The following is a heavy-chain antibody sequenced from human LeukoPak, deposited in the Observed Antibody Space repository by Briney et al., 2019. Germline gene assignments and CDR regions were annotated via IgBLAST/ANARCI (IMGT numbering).Heavy chain of an antibody. CDR3: AREGGSSWYSRDFYYIDV. D-gene: IGHD6-13*01. J-gene: IGHJ6*03. CDR2: INHSGST. V-gene: IGHV4-34*01. Sequence: SETLSLTCAVSGGSFSGYYWSWIRQPPGKGLEWIGEINHSGSTTYNPSLKSRVSISVDTSKNQYSLKLSSVTAADTAVYYCAREGGSSWYSRDFYYIDVWGKGTTVTVSS. CDR1: GGSFSGYY.